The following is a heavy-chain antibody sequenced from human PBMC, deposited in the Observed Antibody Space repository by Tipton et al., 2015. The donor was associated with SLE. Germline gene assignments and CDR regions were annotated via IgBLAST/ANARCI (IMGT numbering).Heavy chain of an antibody. J-gene: IGHJ3*02. CDR1: GGSFSGYY. CDR3: AGGIVLMVYANDAFDI. V-gene: IGHV4-34*01. Sequence: TLSLTCAVYGGSFSGYYWNWIRQPPGKGLEWIGEIKHSGSTNYNPSLKSRVTISIDTSKNQFSLKLSSVTAADTAVYYCAGGIVLMVYANDAFDIWCQGTMVSVSS. D-gene: IGHD2-8*01. CDR2: IKHSGST.